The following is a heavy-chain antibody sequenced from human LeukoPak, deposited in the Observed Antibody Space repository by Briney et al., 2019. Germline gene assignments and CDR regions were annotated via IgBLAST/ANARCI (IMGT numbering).Heavy chain of an antibody. CDR1: GGSISSSSYY. D-gene: IGHD3-10*01. CDR3: ARDQEDSGTDY. Sequence: SETLSLTCTVSGGSISSSSYYWGWIRQPPGKGLEWIGYIYYSGSTYYNPSLKSRVTISLDTSKNQFSLKVSSVTAADTAVYYCARDQEDSGTDYWGQGTLVTVSS. V-gene: IGHV4-31*03. CDR2: IYYSGST. J-gene: IGHJ4*02.